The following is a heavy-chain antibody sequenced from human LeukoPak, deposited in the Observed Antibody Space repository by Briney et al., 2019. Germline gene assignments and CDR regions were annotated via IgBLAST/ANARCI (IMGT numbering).Heavy chain of an antibody. CDR2: VSGSGGST. CDR3: AKSTYRTTVTTALFDY. CDR1: GFTFSSYA. Sequence: PGGSLRLSCAASGFTFSSYALSWVRQAPGKGLEWVSTVSGSGGSTYYADSVKGRFTISRDNSKNTLYLQMSSLRAEDTAVYYCAKSTYRTTVTTALFDYWGQGTLVTVSS. D-gene: IGHD4-17*01. J-gene: IGHJ4*02. V-gene: IGHV3-23*01.